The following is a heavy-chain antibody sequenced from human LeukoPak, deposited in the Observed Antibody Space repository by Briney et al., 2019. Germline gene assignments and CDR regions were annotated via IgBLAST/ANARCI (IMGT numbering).Heavy chain of an antibody. V-gene: IGHV3-48*03. CDR1: GFTFSSYE. J-gene: IGHJ5*02. CDR2: NSSSGSTI. Sequence: PGGSLRLSCAASGFTFSSYEMNWVRQAPGKGLEWVSYNSSSGSTIYYADSVKGRFTISRDNAKNSLYLQMNSLRAEDTAVYYCARGNYGSGFDPWGQGTLVTVSS. D-gene: IGHD3-10*01. CDR3: ARGNYGSGFDP.